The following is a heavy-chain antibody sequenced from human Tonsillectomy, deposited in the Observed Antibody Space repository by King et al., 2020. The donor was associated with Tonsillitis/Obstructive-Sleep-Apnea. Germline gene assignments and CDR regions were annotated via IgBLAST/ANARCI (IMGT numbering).Heavy chain of an antibody. V-gene: IGHV1-3*01. CDR2: INAGNGNT. CDR3: AREGGITIFGVVTY. Sequence: QLVQSGAEVKKPGASVKVSCKASGYTFTNYAMHWVRQAPGQRLEWMGWINAGNGNTKYSQKLQGRVTITRDTSASTAYMELSSLRSEDTAVYYCAREGGITIFGVVTYWGQGTLVTVSS. D-gene: IGHD3-3*01. J-gene: IGHJ4*02. CDR1: GYTFTNYA.